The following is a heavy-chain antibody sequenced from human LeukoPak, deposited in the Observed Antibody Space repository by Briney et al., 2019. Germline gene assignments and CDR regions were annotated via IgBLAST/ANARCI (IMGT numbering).Heavy chain of an antibody. D-gene: IGHD2-2*03. CDR3: ARVGYCSSTSCFDWFDP. CDR1: GYTFTGYY. Sequence: GASVKVSCKASGYTFTGYYMHWVRQAPGQGLERIGWINPNSGGTNYAQKFQGRVTMTRDTSISTAYMELSRLRSDDTAVYYCARVGYCSSTSCFDWFDPWGQGTLVTVSS. J-gene: IGHJ5*02. CDR2: INPNSGGT. V-gene: IGHV1-2*02.